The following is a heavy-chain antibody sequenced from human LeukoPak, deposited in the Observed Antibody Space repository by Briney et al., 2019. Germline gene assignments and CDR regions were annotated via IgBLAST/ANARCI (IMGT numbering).Heavy chain of an antibody. D-gene: IGHD1-26*01. CDR2: ISGSGGST. CDR1: GFTFSSYA. CDR3: AKDGPGSYYVDY. Sequence: PGGSLRPSCAASGFTFSSYAMSWVRQAPGKGLEWVSAISGSGGSTYYADFVKGRFTISRDNSKNTLYLQMNSLRAEDTAVYYCAKDGPGSYYVDYWGQGTLVTVSS. V-gene: IGHV3-23*01. J-gene: IGHJ4*02.